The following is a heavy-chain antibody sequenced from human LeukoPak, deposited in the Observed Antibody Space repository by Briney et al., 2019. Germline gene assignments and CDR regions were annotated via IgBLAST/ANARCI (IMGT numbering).Heavy chain of an antibody. J-gene: IGHJ4*02. Sequence: GGSLRLSCAASGFTFSSYAMSWVRQAPGKGLEWVSAISGSGGSTYYADSVKGRFTISRDNAKNSLYLQMNSLRAEDTALYYCAKAHMVRGVFYPFDYWGQGTLVTVSS. CDR3: AKAHMVRGVFYPFDY. CDR2: ISGSGGST. V-gene: IGHV3-23*01. D-gene: IGHD3-10*01. CDR1: GFTFSSYA.